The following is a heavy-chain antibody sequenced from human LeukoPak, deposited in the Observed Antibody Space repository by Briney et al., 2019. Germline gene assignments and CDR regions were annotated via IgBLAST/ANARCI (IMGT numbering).Heavy chain of an antibody. CDR3: ARVAAAGIDY. D-gene: IGHD6-13*01. V-gene: IGHV4-4*07. CDR1: GGSISSYY. J-gene: IGHJ4*02. CDR2: IYTSGST. Sequence: SETLSLTCTVSGGSISSYYWSWVRQPAGKGLEWVGRIYTSGSTNYNPSLKRRVTISVDTSKNQFSLKLSSVTAADTAVYHCARVAAAGIDYWGQGTLVTVSS.